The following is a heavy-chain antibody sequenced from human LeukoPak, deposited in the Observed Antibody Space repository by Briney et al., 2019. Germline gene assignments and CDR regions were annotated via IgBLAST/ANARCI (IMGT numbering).Heavy chain of an antibody. CDR2: IYHSGST. Sequence: SETLSLTCTVSGYSISSGYYWGWTRPPPGKGLEWIGSIYHSGSTYYNPSLKSRVTISVDTSKNQFSLKLSSVTAADTAVYYCARDDGDYGAYFDYWGQGTLVTVSS. D-gene: IGHD4-17*01. V-gene: IGHV4-38-2*02. CDR3: ARDDGDYGAYFDY. CDR1: GYSISSGYY. J-gene: IGHJ4*02.